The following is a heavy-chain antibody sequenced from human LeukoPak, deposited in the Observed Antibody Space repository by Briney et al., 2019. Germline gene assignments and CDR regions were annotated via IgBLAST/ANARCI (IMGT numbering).Heavy chain of an antibody. V-gene: IGHV3-7*01. CDR1: GFAFSRYW. J-gene: IGHJ4*02. Sequence: GGSLRLSCAASGFAFSRYWMAWVRQAPGKGLDWVANIKQDGTDKYYVDSVKGRFTISRDNAKNLLYLQMNSLRAEDTAVYYCAREKLDTRGYVDYWGQGTLVTVSS. CDR2: IKQDGTDK. D-gene: IGHD3-22*01. CDR3: AREKLDTRGYVDY.